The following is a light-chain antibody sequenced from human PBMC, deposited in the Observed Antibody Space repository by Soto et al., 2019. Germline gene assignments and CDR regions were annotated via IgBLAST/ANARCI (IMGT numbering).Light chain of an antibody. CDR3: QQYGISVT. Sequence: IVVTKFPGKLSLYPGERATLSCRASQSISGNYLAWYQQKPGQAPRILISGASNRATGIPERFSGSGSGTDFTLTSSRLEDHDTPMYYCQQYGISVTFGQGTRLEVK. CDR1: QSISGNY. V-gene: IGKV3-20*01. J-gene: IGKJ5*01. CDR2: GAS.